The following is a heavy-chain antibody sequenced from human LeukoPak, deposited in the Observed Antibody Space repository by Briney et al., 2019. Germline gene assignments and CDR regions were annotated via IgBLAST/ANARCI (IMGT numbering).Heavy chain of an antibody. Sequence: ASVKVSCKASGGTFSSHVISWVRQAPGQGLEWMGRIIPILGIANYAQKFQGRVTITADKSTSTAYMELSSLRSEDTAVYYCARDRITGTTWVFDYWGQGTLVAVSS. CDR3: ARDRITGTTWVFDY. J-gene: IGHJ4*02. V-gene: IGHV1-69*04. CDR1: GGTFSSHV. CDR2: IIPILGIA. D-gene: IGHD1-7*01.